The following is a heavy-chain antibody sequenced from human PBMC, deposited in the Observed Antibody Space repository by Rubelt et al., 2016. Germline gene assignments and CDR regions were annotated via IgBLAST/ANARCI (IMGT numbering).Heavy chain of an antibody. J-gene: IGHJ6*04. CDR1: GGSISSSSYY. Sequence: QLQLQESGPGLVKPSETLSLTCTVSGGSISSSSYYWGWIRQPPGKGLEWIGSIYYSGSTYYNPSLKSRVTISVDTSKDQFSLKLSSVTAADTAVYYCATTGPAAIFVDVWGKGTTVTVSS. CDR3: ATTGPAAIFVDV. V-gene: IGHV4-39*01. CDR2: IYYSGST. D-gene: IGHD2-2*01.